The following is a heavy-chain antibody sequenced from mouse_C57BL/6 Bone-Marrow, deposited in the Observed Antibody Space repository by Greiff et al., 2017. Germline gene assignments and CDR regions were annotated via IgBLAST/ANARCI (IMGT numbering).Heavy chain of an antibody. V-gene: IGHV1-12*01. CDR3: ARGQLRLLAY. D-gene: IGHD3-2*02. CDR1: GYTFTSYN. CDR2: IYPGNGDT. Sequence: QVQLQQSGAELVRPGASVKMSCKASGYTFTSYNMPWVKQTPRQGLEWIGAIYPGNGDTSYNQKFKGKATLTVDKSSSTAYMQLSSLTSEDSAVYFCARGQLRLLAYWGQGTLVTVSA. J-gene: IGHJ3*01.